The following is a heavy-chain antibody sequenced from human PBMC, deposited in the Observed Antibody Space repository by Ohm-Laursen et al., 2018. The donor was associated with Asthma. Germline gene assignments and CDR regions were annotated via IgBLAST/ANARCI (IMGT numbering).Heavy chain of an antibody. CDR2: INGDGGIK. CDR1: GFTITNYW. D-gene: IGHD3-10*01. V-gene: IGHV3-74*01. Sequence: GSLRLSCAASGFTITNYWMHWVRQAPGKGLVWVSRINGDGGIKSYAASVKGRFTISRDDAKNTVYLQMNSLRVDDTAVYYCAYEFGGSGDYWDQGTLVTVSS. J-gene: IGHJ4*02. CDR3: AYEFGGSGDY.